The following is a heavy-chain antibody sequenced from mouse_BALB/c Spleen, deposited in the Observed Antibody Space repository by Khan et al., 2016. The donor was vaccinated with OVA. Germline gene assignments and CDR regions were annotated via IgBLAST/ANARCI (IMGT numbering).Heavy chain of an antibody. V-gene: IGHV1-9*01. CDR3: ARGNYYGSSSWFGY. J-gene: IGHJ3*01. Sequence: QVQLKESGAELMKPGASVKMSCKATGYTFSSYWIEWVKQRPGHGLEWIGEILPGSGSNNYNEKFKGKATFTADTSSNTAYMQFSSLTSEDSAVYYCARGNYYGSSSWFGYWGQGTLVTVS. CDR1: GYTFSSYW. D-gene: IGHD1-1*01. CDR2: ILPGSGSN.